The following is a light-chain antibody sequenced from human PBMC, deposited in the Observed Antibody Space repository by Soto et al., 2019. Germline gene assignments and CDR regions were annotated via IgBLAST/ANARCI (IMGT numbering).Light chain of an antibody. CDR3: CSYAGSYTYV. J-gene: IGLJ1*01. CDR1: SSDVGGYNY. CDR2: DVS. Sequence: QSALTQPRSVSGSPGQSVTISCTGTSSDVGGYNYVSWYQQHPGKAPKLMIYDVSKRPSGVPDRFSGSKSGNTASLTISGLQAEDAADYSCCSYAGSYTYVFGTGTKV. V-gene: IGLV2-11*01.